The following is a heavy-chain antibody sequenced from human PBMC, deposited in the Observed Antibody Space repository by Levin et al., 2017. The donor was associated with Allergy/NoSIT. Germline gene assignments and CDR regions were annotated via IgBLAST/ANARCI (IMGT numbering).Heavy chain of an antibody. V-gene: IGHV4-34*01. CDR2: INHSGST. J-gene: IGHJ4*02. Sequence: GSLRLSCAVYGGSFSGYYWSWIRQPPGKGLEWIGEINHSGSTNYNPSLKSRVTISVDTSKNQFSLKLSSVTAADTAVYYCARGETYFDYWGQGTLVTVSS. CDR3: ARGETYFDY. CDR1: GGSFSGYY.